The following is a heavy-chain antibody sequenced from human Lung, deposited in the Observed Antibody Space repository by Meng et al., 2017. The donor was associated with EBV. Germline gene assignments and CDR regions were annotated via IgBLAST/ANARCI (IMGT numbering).Heavy chain of an antibody. CDR1: GGSISSCNW. CDR3: ARECSSSSGLPGP. Sequence: VPRQESAPGSVTPSGPLSVISVVSGGSISSCNWWSWVRQPPWKGLEWTGEIYHSGSTNYHPSLKGLVTISEDTSRNQFSLKLTAVTASDTAVYYFARECSSSSGLPGPWGQGTLVTVSS. J-gene: IGHJ5*02. V-gene: IGHV4-4*02. CDR2: IYHSGST. D-gene: IGHD6-6*01.